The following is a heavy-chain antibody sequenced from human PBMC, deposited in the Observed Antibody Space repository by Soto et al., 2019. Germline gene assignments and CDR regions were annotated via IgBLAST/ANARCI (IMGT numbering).Heavy chain of an antibody. J-gene: IGHJ4*02. D-gene: IGHD6-19*01. CDR2: IRGSSSHK. Sequence: QVQLVESGGGLVKPGGSLRLSCAASVFTFSDYYMSWVRQAPGKGLEWLSYIRGSSSHKDYANSVKGRFTISRDNAKNLLYLQMNSLGVEDTAVYYCARGGGSGWTPDYWGRGTRVTVSS. CDR3: ARGGGSGWTPDY. V-gene: IGHV3-11*05. CDR1: VFTFSDYY.